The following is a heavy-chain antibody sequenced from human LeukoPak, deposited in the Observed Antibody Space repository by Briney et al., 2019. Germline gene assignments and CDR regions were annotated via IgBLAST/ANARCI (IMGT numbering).Heavy chain of an antibody. J-gene: IGHJ5*02. CDR2: MNPNSGNT. D-gene: IGHD4-23*01. CDR3: ARGPNKYDGGNSGSAWFDP. V-gene: IGHV1-8*01. Sequence: GASVKVSCKASGYTFTSYDINWVRQATGLGPEWMGWMNPNSGNTGYAQGFQGRVTMTRNTSISTAYLELSSLTSEDTAVYYCARGPNKYDGGNSGSAWFDPWGQGSLVTVSS. CDR1: GYTFTSYD.